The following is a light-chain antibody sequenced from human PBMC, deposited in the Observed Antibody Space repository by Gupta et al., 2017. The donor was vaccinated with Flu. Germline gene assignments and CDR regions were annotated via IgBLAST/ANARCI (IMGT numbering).Light chain of an antibody. J-gene: IGLJ1*01. CDR1: SGHSSYA. CDR2: LNSDGSH. V-gene: IGLV4-69*01. Sequence: QLVLPQSPSASASLGASVKLTCTLSSGHSSYAIAWHQQQPEKGPRYLMKLNSDGSHSKGDGIPDRFSGSSAEAERDLTNSSLQSEDEADYYCQTWGTGIFGTGTKVTVL. CDR3: QTWGTGI.